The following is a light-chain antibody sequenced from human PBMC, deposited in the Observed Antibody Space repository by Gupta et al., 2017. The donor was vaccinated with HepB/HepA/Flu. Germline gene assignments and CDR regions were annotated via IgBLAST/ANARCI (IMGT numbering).Light chain of an antibody. CDR1: SSDVGAYNS. J-gene: IGLJ2*01. Sequence: QSALTQPASVSGSPGQSITISCTGTSSDVGAYNSVSWYQQHPGKAPKLMISDVSNRPSGVSNRFSGSKSGNTASLTISGLQAEDEADYYGSSYTRSSTLVIFGGGTKLTV. CDR2: DVS. V-gene: IGLV2-14*03. CDR3: SSYTRSSTLVI.